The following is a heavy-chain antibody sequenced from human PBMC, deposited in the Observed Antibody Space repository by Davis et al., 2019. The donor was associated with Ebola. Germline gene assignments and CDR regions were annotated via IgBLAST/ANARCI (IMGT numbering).Heavy chain of an antibody. D-gene: IGHD6-13*01. Sequence: PGGSLRLSCAASGFTFSSYSMNWVRQAPGKGLEWVSSISSSSSYIYYADSVKGRFTISRDNAKNSLYLQMNSLRAEDTAVYYCAKGRMRIAAAVDYWGQGTLVTVSS. CDR2: ISSSSSYI. J-gene: IGHJ4*02. V-gene: IGHV3-21*01. CDR1: GFTFSSYS. CDR3: AKGRMRIAAAVDY.